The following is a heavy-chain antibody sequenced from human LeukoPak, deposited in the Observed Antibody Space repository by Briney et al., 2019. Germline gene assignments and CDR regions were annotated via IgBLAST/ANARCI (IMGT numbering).Heavy chain of an antibody. V-gene: IGHV1-69*13. CDR3: ARSQDSLRDDYGDLTFDY. Sequence: GASVKVSCKASGGTFSSYAISWVRQAPGQGLEWMGGIIPIFGTANYAQKFQGRVTITADESTSTAYMELSSLRSEDTAVYYCARSQDSLRDDYGDLTFDYWGQGTLVTVSS. CDR2: IIPIFGTA. J-gene: IGHJ4*02. D-gene: IGHD4-17*01. CDR1: GGTFSSYA.